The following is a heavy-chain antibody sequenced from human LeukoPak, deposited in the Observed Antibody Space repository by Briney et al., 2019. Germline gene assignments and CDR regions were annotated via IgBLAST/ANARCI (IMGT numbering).Heavy chain of an antibody. CDR2: IYYSGST. CDR1: GDSISSSSYF. D-gene: IGHD4-23*01. J-gene: IGHJ6*02. V-gene: IGHV4-61*05. Sequence: SETLSLTCTVSGDSISSSSYFWGWIRQPPGKGLEWIGYIYYSGSTNYNPSLKSRVTISVDTSKNQFSLKLSSVTAADTAVYYCASSTVVTIGNYYYYGMDVWGQGTTVTVSS. CDR3: ASSTVVTIGNYYYYGMDV.